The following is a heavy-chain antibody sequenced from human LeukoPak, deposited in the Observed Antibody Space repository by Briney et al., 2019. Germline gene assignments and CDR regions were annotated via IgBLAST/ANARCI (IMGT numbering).Heavy chain of an antibody. J-gene: IGHJ3*02. V-gene: IGHV1-69*05. D-gene: IGHD3-22*01. CDR1: GGTFSSYA. CDR3: ARVEYYYDSSGYPDI. Sequence: SVKVSCKASGGTFSSYAISWVRQAPGQGLEWMGRMIPIFGTANYAQKFQGRVTITTDESTSTAYMELSSLRSEDTAVYYCARVEYYYDSSGYPDIWGQGTMVTVSS. CDR2: MIPIFGTA.